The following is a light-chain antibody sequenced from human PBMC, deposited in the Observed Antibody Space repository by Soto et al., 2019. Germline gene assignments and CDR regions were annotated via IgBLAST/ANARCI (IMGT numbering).Light chain of an antibody. CDR2: TNS. CDR3: AAWDDSLRGPV. V-gene: IGLV1-47*02. CDR1: SSHIGGNY. Sequence: QSVLTQPPSASGTPGQRVTISCSGSSSHIGGNYVYWYQQLPGTAPKLLIYTNSQRPSGVPDRFSGSKSGTSASLAISGLRSEDEADYYCAAWDDSLRGPVFGGGTKLTVL. J-gene: IGLJ2*01.